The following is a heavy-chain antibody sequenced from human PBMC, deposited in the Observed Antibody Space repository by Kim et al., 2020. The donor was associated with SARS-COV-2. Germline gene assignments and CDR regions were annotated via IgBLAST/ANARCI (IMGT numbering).Heavy chain of an antibody. Sequence: GGSLRLSCAASGFTFSSYSMNWVRQAPGKGLEWVSSISSSSSYIYYADSVKGRFTISRDNAKNSLYLQMNSLRAEDTAVYYCARDRGYCSGGSCYSGNYYYGMDVWGQGTTVTVSS. CDR3: ARDRGYCSGGSCYSGNYYYGMDV. D-gene: IGHD2-15*01. J-gene: IGHJ6*02. V-gene: IGHV3-21*01. CDR2: ISSSSSYI. CDR1: GFTFSSYS.